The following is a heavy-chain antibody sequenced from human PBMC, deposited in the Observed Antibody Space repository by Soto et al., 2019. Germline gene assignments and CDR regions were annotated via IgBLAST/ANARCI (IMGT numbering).Heavy chain of an antibody. CDR3: AGTTSHQWYYMDV. V-gene: IGHV6-1*01. Sequence: QVQLQESGPGLVKPSQTLSLNCAISGDSVSSNSAAWNWIRLSPSRGLEWLARTYYRSRWYNDYAVSVRSRITVNPDTSKNQFSLQLTSVTPEDTAVYYCAGTTSHQWYYMDVWGKGTTVTVSS. J-gene: IGHJ6*03. CDR2: TYYRSRWYN. CDR1: GDSVSSNSAA. D-gene: IGHD1-7*01.